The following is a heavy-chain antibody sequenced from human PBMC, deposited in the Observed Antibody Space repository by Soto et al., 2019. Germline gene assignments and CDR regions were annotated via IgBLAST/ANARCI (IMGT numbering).Heavy chain of an antibody. Sequence: GGSLRLSCAASGFTFSSYSMNWVRQAPGKGLEWVSYISSSSSTIYYADSVKGRFTTSRDNAKNTLYLQMNSLSAEDTAVYSCVRGAPFDFWGQGILVTVSS. CDR2: ISSSSSTI. CDR3: VRGAPFDF. J-gene: IGHJ4*02. V-gene: IGHV3-48*01. CDR1: GFTFSSYS.